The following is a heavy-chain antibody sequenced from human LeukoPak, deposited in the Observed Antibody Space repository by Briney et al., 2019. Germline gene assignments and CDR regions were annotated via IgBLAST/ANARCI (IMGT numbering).Heavy chain of an antibody. V-gene: IGHV3-23*01. D-gene: IGHD3-10*01. CDR3: AKGRIMVRGIIDY. CDR1: AFTFSSYA. J-gene: IGHJ4*02. Sequence: PGGSLRLSCAASAFTFSSYAMSWVRQAPGKGLEWVSAISGSGGSTYYADSVKGRFTISRDNSKNTLYLQMNSLRAEDTAVYYCAKGRIMVRGIIDYWGQGTLVTVSS. CDR2: ISGSGGST.